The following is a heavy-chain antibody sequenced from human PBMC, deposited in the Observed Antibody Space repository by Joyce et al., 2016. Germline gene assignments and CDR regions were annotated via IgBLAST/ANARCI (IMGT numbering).Heavy chain of an antibody. CDR3: ARDMGYCPNGVCYRPYSNTWEHSWFDP. V-gene: IGHV1-69*01. Sequence: QVQLVQSGAEVKKPGSSVKVSCKASGGTFSNYAISWVRQAPGQGLEWMGGIIPMFDTANYAQKFQGRVTIVADESTSTAYMELSSLTSEDTAMYYCARDMGYCPNGVCYRPYSNTWEHSWFDPWGQGTLVTVSS. CDR2: IIPMFDTA. J-gene: IGHJ5*02. CDR1: GGTFSNYA. D-gene: IGHD2-8*01.